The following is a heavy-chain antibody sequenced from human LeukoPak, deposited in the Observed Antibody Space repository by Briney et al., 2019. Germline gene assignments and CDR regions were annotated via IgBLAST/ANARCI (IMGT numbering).Heavy chain of an antibody. D-gene: IGHD6-13*01. CDR1: GFNFRSYT. Sequence: PGGSLRLSCSASGFNFRSYTMNWVRQAPGKGLEWVAYIGYIGRHIYYADSVRGRFTISRDNAESSLYLQMNRLRVEDTAIYYCVRVPTAADVTCRDYWGQGTLLPVSS. J-gene: IGHJ4*02. CDR3: VRVPTAADVTCRDY. V-gene: IGHV3-48*01. CDR2: IGYIGRHI.